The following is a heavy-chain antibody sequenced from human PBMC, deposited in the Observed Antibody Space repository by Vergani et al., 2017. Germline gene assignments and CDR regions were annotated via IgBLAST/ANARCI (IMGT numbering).Heavy chain of an antibody. J-gene: IGHJ4*02. D-gene: IGHD3-22*01. CDR3: TPWDYYDSSRQHFDY. Sequence: EVQLLESGGGLVQPGGSLRLSCAASGFTFSSYAMSWVRQAPGKGLEWVGRIKSKTDGGTTDYASPVKGRFTISRDDSKNTLYLQMNSLKTEDTAVYYCTPWDYYDSSRQHFDYWGQGTLVTVSS. CDR1: GFTFSSYA. CDR2: IKSKTDGGTT. V-gene: IGHV3-15*01.